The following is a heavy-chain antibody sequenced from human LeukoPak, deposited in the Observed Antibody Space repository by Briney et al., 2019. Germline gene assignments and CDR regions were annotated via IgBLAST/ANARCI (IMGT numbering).Heavy chain of an antibody. V-gene: IGHV3-23*01. CDR2: ISGSGGST. CDR3: AKGGVRAVAGTSDY. J-gene: IGHJ4*02. D-gene: IGHD6-19*01. CDR1: GFNFRGYG. Sequence: GGSLRLSCAASGFNFRGYGMHWVRQAPGKGPEWVSAISGSGGSTYYADSVKGRFTISRDNSKNTLYLQMNSLRAEDTAVYYCAKGGVRAVAGTSDYWGQGTLVTVSS.